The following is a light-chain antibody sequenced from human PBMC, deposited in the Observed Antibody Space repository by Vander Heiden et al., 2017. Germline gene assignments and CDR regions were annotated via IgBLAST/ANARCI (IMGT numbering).Light chain of an antibody. CDR1: QSVSSY. J-gene: IGKJ4*01. Sequence: VLTQSQATLSLAHGERATLSCRASQSVSSYLAWCQQKPGQTPRLLIYDASNRATDIPARFSGHGSGTDFTLTISSLEPEDFAVYYCQQRSTWPRSFGGGTKVEMK. V-gene: IGKV3-11*01. CDR2: DAS. CDR3: QQRSTWPRS.